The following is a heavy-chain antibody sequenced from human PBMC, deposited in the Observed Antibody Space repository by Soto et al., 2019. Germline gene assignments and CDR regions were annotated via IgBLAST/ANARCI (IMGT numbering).Heavy chain of an antibody. CDR3: ATHEVATIGHVWRYYYYYGMDV. D-gene: IGHD5-12*01. J-gene: IGHJ6*02. CDR2: FDPEDGET. Sequence: ASVKVSCKVSGYTLTELSMHWVRQAPGKGLEWMGGFDPEDGETIYAQKFQGRVTMTEDTSTDTAYMELSSLRSEDTAVYYCATHEVATIGHVWRYYYYYGMDVWGQGTTVTVSS. CDR1: GYTLTELS. V-gene: IGHV1-24*01.